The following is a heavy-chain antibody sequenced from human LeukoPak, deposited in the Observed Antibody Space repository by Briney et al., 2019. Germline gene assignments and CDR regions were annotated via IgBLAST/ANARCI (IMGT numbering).Heavy chain of an antibody. D-gene: IGHD3-10*01. V-gene: IGHV3-15*01. J-gene: IGHJ5*02. CDR1: VFTFSDDW. Sequence: VGSLRLSCAASVFTFSDDWISCGRQAPGKRQWCVGHIKTRRAGGTTEYAAPVGGRFTISRDDSRSILYVQMNHLQTEDTALYYCTRAPYGPWGLGTLVTVSS. CDR2: IKTRRAGGTT. CDR3: TRAPYGP.